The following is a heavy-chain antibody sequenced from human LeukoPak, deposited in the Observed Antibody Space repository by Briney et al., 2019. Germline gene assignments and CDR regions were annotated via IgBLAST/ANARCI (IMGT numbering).Heavy chain of an antibody. CDR1: GFTFSGYA. CDR3: AKELDSSGYFDY. V-gene: IGHV3-23*01. J-gene: IGHJ4*02. CDR2: ISGSGGGT. D-gene: IGHD3-22*01. Sequence: HPGGSLRLSCAASGFTFSGYAMSWVRQAPGXGLRWVSAISGSGGGTYYADSVKGRFTISRDNSKNTLFLQMNSLRAEDTAVYYCAKELDSSGYFDYWGQGTLVTVSS.